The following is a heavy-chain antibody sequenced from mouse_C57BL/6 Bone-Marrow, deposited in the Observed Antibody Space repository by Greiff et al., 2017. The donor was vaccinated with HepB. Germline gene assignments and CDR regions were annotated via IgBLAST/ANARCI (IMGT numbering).Heavy chain of an antibody. CDR3: ARGGTGFYAMDY. CDR2: IYPGDGDT. J-gene: IGHJ4*01. D-gene: IGHD4-1*01. Sequence: QVQLQQSGAELVKPGASVKISCKASGYAFSSYWMNWVKQRPGKGLEWIGQIYPGDGDTNYNGKFKGKATLTADKSSGTAYMQLSSLTSEDSAVYFCARGGTGFYAMDYWGQGTSVTVSS. V-gene: IGHV1-80*01. CDR1: GYAFSSYW.